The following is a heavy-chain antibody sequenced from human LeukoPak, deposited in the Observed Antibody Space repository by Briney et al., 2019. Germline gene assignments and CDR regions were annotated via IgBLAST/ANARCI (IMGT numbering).Heavy chain of an antibody. D-gene: IGHD6-13*01. CDR3: ASGTSQGGQQLVSNWFDP. CDR2: VYDSGAA. J-gene: IGHJ5*02. Sequence: KPSETLSLTCAVSGVSISSSNWWSWFRQSPGKGLEWIGEVYDSGAANYHPSLRSRVTISVDTSKNQFSLKLSSVTAADTAVYYCASGTSQGGQQLVSNWFDPWGQGTLVTVSS. V-gene: IGHV4-4*02. CDR1: GVSISSSNW.